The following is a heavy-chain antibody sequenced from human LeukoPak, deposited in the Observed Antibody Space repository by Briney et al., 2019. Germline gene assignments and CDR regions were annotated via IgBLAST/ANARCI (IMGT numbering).Heavy chain of an antibody. V-gene: IGHV1-46*01. CDR3: ASQEGYSGYDTQYYYYYYYMDV. D-gene: IGHD5-12*01. CDR2: INPSGGST. Sequence: ASVKVSCKASGYTFTSHWMHWVRQAPGQGLEWMGIINPSGGSTSYSQKFQGRVTMTRDMSTSTVYMELSSLRSEDTAVYYCASQEGYSGYDTQYYYYYYYMDVWGKGTTVTVSS. CDR1: GYTFTSHW. J-gene: IGHJ6*03.